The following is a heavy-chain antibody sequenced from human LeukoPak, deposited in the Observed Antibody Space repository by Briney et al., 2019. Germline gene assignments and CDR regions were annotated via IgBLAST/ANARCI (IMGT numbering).Heavy chain of an antibody. CDR1: GGSISSSSYY. CDR2: IYYSGST. V-gene: IGHV4-39*01. CDR3: ARRSKVAGDVGSVLGWSDP. Sequence: PSETLSLTCTVSGGSISSSSYYWGWIRQPPGKGLEWIGSIYYSGSTYYNPSLKSRVTISVDTSKNQFSLKLSSVTAADTAVYYCARRSKVAGDVGSVLGWSDPWGQGTLVTVSS. J-gene: IGHJ5*02. D-gene: IGHD6-19*01.